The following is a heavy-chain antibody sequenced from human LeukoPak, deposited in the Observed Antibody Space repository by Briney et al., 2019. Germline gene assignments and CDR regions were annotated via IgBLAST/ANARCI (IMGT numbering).Heavy chain of an antibody. CDR2: INPNNGAT. Sequence: ASVKVSCKVSGYTFIGYYMHWVRQAPGQGLEWMGWINPNNGATNNAQKFQGRVTMTRDTSISIVYMELSRLTSDDTAVYYCVRDGAMDVWGQGTTVTVSS. CDR3: VRDGAMDV. CDR1: GYTFIGYY. V-gene: IGHV1-2*02. J-gene: IGHJ6*02.